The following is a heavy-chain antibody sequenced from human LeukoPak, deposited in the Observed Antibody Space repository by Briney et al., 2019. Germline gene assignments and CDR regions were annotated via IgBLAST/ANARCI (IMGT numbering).Heavy chain of an antibody. CDR2: IYPSGGST. V-gene: IGHV1-46*01. CDR1: GYTFTNYY. CDR3: APWIGGSGFDY. D-gene: IGHD3-16*01. J-gene: IGHJ4*02. Sequence: ASVKVSCKASGYTFTNYYMHWVRQAPGHGLEYMGIIYPSGGSTNYAQKFQGRVTLTRDTSTSTVYMELSSLRSEDTAVYYCAPWIGGSGFDYWGQGTLVTVSS.